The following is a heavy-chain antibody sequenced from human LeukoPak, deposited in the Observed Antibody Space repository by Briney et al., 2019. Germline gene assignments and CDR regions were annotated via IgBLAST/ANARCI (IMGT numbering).Heavy chain of an antibody. V-gene: IGHV3-21*06. Sequence: GGSLRLSCTASGLTFSTSGFNWVRQAPGKGLEWVASIGPTGSDRYHADSIKGRFTISRDNANNFLYLQMNGLRAEDTAVYYCGTKTNGRHYDYWGQGTLLTVSS. J-gene: IGHJ4*02. CDR2: IGPTGSDR. D-gene: IGHD1-14*01. CDR1: GLTFSTSG. CDR3: GTKTNGRHYDY.